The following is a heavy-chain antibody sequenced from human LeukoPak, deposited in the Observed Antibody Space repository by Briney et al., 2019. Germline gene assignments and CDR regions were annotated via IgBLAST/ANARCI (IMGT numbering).Heavy chain of an antibody. J-gene: IGHJ4*02. V-gene: IGHV3-33*08. D-gene: IGHD6-13*01. CDR2: IWYDGSNK. CDR3: ASTSSSSWYGGFDY. CDR1: GFTVSSNY. Sequence: GGSLRLSCAASGFTVSSNYMSWVRQAPGKGLEWVAVIWYDGSNKYYADSVKGRFTISRDNSKNTLYLQMNSLRAEDTAVYYCASTSSSSWYGGFDYWGQGTLVTVSS.